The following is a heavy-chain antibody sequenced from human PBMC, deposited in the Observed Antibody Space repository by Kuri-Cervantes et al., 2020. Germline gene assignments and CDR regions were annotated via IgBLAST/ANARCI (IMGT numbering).Heavy chain of an antibody. D-gene: IGHD1-26*01. Sequence: GGSLRLSCAASGFTFSSYDMHWVRQATGKGLEWVSAIGTAGDTYYPGSVKGRFTISRDNAKNSLYLQMNSLRAEDTALYYCAKDLTYSGSYLYEHWGQGTLVTVSS. J-gene: IGHJ1*01. V-gene: IGHV3-13*01. CDR3: AKDLTYSGSYLYEH. CDR1: GFTFSSYD. CDR2: IGTAGDT.